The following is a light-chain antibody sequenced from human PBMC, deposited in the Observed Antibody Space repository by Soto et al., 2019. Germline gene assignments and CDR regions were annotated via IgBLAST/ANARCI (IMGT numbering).Light chain of an antibody. Sequence: QSALTQPASVSGSPGQSITISRTGTSSDIGAYNYVSWYRQHPGEAPKVIIYEVTHRPSGISSRFSGSKSGNTASLTISGLQAEDEADYYCSSYASDITHVFGGGTKLTVL. V-gene: IGLV2-14*01. J-gene: IGLJ3*02. CDR2: EVT. CDR3: SSYASDITHV. CDR1: SSDIGAYNY.